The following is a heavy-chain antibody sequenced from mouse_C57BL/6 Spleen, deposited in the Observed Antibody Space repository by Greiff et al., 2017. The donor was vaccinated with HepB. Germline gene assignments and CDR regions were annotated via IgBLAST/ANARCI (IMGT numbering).Heavy chain of an antibody. CDR3: ARHRPYYAMDY. Sequence: EVQLVESGGGLVQPGGSLKLSCAASGFTFSDYYMSWVRQTPEKRLEWVAYISNGGGSTYYPDTVKGRFTISRDNAKNTLYLQMSLLKSEDTAMYYCARHRPYYAMDYWGQGTSVTVSS. J-gene: IGHJ4*01. CDR2: ISNGGGST. V-gene: IGHV5-12*01. CDR1: GFTFSDYY.